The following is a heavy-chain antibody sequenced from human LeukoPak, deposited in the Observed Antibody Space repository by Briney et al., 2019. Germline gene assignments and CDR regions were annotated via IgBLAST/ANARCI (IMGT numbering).Heavy chain of an antibody. J-gene: IGHJ4*02. D-gene: IGHD5-24*01. Sequence: QPGGSVRLSCAASGFTFSSYWMHWVRQTPGKGLERVSVMYSGGTTYYADSVKGRFTISRDSSKNTVNLQMNSLRAEDTAVYYCARDRRDGYCLGHWGQGTLVTVSS. CDR3: ARDRRDGYCLGH. V-gene: IGHV3-66*01. CDR2: MYSGGTT. CDR1: GFTFSSYW.